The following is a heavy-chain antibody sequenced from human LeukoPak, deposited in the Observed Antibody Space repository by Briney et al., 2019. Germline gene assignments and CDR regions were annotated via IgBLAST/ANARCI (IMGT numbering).Heavy chain of an antibody. J-gene: IGHJ5*02. CDR3: ARDPPGGTAVVTHWFDP. V-gene: IGHV3-11*01. Sequence: PGGSLRLSCAASGFTFSDYYMSWIRQAPGKGLEWISYISSSGSTIYYADSVKGRFTISRDNAKNSLYLQMNSLRAEDTAVYYCARDPPGGTAVVTHWFDPWGQGTLVTVSS. CDR1: GFTFSDYY. D-gene: IGHD5-18*01. CDR2: ISSSGSTI.